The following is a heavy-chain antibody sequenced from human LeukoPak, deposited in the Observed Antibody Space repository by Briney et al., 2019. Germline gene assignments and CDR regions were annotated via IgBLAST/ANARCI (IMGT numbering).Heavy chain of an antibody. J-gene: IGHJ6*02. CDR2: ISAYNGNT. D-gene: IGHD2-2*01. V-gene: IGHV1-18*01. CDR3: ARGESMSSTSSAIRMDV. Sequence: ASVKVSCKASGYTFTSYGISWARQAPGQGLEWMGWISAYNGNTNYAQKLQGRVTMTTDTSTSTAYMELRSLRSDDTAVYYCARGESMSSTSSAIRMDVWGQGTTVTVSS. CDR1: GYTFTSYG.